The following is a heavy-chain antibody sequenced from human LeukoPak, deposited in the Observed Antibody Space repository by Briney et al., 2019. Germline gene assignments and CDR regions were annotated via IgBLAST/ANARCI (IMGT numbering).Heavy chain of an antibody. J-gene: IGHJ6*03. V-gene: IGHV3-20*04. CDR1: GFIFDDYG. CDR2: INWNGGST. CDR3: ARCEVDYYYYMDV. Sequence: GGSLRLSCAASGFIFDDYGMSWVRQAPGKGLEWVSGINWNGGSTGYADSVKGRFTISRDNAKNSLYLQMNSLRAADTAVYYCARCEVDYYYYMDVWGKGTTVTVSS.